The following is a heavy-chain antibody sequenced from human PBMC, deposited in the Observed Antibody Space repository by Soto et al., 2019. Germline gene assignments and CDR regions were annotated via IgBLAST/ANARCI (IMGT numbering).Heavy chain of an antibody. V-gene: IGHV1-8*01. CDR2: MNPNSGNT. Sequence: ASVKVSCKASGYTFTSYDINWVRQATGQGLEWMGWMNPNSGNTGYAQKFQGRVTMTRNTSISTAYMELSSLRSEDTAVYYCARNFRIPDAIFVYWGQGTRVTVYS. CDR3: ARNFRIPDAIFVY. D-gene: IGHD2-2*01. J-gene: IGHJ4*02. CDR1: GYTFTSYD.